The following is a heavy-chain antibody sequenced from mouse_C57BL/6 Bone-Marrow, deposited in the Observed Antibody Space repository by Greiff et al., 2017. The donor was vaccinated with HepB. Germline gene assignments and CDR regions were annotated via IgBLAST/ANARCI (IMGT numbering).Heavy chain of an antibody. CDR2: IDPSDSYT. V-gene: IGHV1-50*01. D-gene: IGHD1-1*01. Sequence: QVQLQQPGAELVKPGASVKLSCKASGYTFTSYWMQWVKQRPGQGLEWIGEIDPSDSYTNYNQKFKGKATLTVDTSSSTADMQLSSLTSEDSAVFYCARGDYYYSSYYWYFDVWGTGTTVTVSS. J-gene: IGHJ1*03. CDR1: GYTFTSYW. CDR3: ARGDYYYSSYYWYFDV.